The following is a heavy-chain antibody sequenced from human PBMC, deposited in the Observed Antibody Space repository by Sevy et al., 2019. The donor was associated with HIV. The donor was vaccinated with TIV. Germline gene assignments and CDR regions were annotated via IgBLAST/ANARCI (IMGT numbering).Heavy chain of an antibody. CDR2: IIPIFGTA. CDR3: ARSVPVVYATMGYYYYYYGMDV. D-gene: IGHD2-8*02. J-gene: IGHJ6*02. V-gene: IGHV1-69*13. CDR1: GGTFSSYA. Sequence: ASVKVSCKASGGTFSSYAISWVRQAPGQGLEWMGGIIPIFGTANYAQKFQGRVTITADESTSTGYLELSSLRSEDTAVYYCARSVPVVYATMGYYYYYYGMDVWGQWTTVTVSS.